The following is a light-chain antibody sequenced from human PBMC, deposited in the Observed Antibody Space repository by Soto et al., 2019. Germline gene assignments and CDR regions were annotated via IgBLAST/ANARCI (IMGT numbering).Light chain of an antibody. V-gene: IGLV2-14*01. J-gene: IGLJ1*01. CDR3: SSYTSISTLYV. CDR2: EVS. CDR1: NSDVGGYNY. Sequence: QSVLTQLASVSGSPGQSITISCTGTNSDVGGYNYVSWYQQHPGKAPELMIYEVSHRPSGVSNRFSGSKSDNTASLTISGLQAEDEDDYYCSSYTSISTLYVFGTGTKLTVL.